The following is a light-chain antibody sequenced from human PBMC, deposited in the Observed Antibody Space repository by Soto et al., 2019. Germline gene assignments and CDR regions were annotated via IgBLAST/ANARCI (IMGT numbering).Light chain of an antibody. CDR2: GAS. V-gene: IGKV3-20*01. CDR1: QSVSSSY. Sequence: EFVLTQSPGTLSLSPVERATLSCRASQSVSSSYLAWYQQKPGQAPRLLIYGASSRATGIPDRFSGSGSGTDFTLTISRLEPEDFAVYYCQQYGSSRWTFGQGTKVDIK. J-gene: IGKJ1*01. CDR3: QQYGSSRWT.